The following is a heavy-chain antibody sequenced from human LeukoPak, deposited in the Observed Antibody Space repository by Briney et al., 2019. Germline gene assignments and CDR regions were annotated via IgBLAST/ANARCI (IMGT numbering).Heavy chain of an antibody. CDR2: IYWNDDK. CDR3: AHRLETAAYGDNLFDP. J-gene: IGHJ5*02. CDR1: GFSLSTNGVG. D-gene: IGHD4-17*01. Sequence: SGPTLVNPTQTLTVTCTFSGFSLSTNGVGVGWIRQPPGKALEWLALIYWNDDKRYSPSLKSRLTITKDTSKNQVVLTMTNMDPVDTATYYCAHRLETAAYGDNLFDPWGQGTLVTVSS. V-gene: IGHV2-5*01.